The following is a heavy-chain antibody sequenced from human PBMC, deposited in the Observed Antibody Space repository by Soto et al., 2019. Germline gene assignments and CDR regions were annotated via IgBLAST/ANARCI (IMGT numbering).Heavy chain of an antibody. V-gene: IGHV5-51*01. CDR3: ARQDIVVVPAAIGHYYYYYMDV. D-gene: IGHD2-2*01. J-gene: IGHJ6*03. CDR1: GYSFTSYW. CDR2: IYPGDSDT. Sequence: PGESLKISCKGSGYSFTSYWIGWVRQMPGKGLEWMGIIYPGDSDTRYSPSFQGQVTISADKSISTAYLQWSSLKASDTAMYYCARQDIVVVPAAIGHYYYYYMDVWGKGTTVTVSS.